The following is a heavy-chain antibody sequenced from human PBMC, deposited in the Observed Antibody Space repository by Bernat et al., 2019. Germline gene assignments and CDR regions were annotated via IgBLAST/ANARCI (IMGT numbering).Heavy chain of an antibody. V-gene: IGHV3-74*01. CDR1: GFTFSSYW. CDR2: INSDGSST. J-gene: IGHJ6*02. CDR3: ARAAGTIHFLTGAQDDYYGMDV. D-gene: IGHD6-13*01. Sequence: EVQLVESGGGLVQPGGSLRLSCAASGFTFSSYWMHWVRQAPGKGLVWVSRINSDGSSTSYADSVKGRFTNSRDNAKNTLYLQMNSLRAEDTAVYYCARAAGTIHFLTGAQDDYYGMDVWGQGTTVTVSS.